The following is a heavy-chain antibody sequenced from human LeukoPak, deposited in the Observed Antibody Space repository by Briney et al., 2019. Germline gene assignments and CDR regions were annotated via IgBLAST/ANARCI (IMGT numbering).Heavy chain of an antibody. CDR2: IRYDATNQ. J-gene: IGHJ4*02. CDR3: AKDDFWSGYPVPFV. V-gene: IGHV3-30*02. CDR1: GFTFSSYA. D-gene: IGHD3-3*01. Sequence: GGSLRLSCAASGFTFSSYAMHWVRQAPGKGLEWVAFIRYDATNQYYADSVKGRFTISRDNSKNTLFLQMNSLRAEDTAVYYCAKDDFWSGYPVPFVWGQGTLVTVSS.